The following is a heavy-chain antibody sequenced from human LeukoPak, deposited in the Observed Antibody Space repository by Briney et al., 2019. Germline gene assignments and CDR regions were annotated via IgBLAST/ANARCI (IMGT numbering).Heavy chain of an antibody. J-gene: IGHJ4*02. D-gene: IGHD1-7*01. CDR1: GFLVSDNY. V-gene: IGHV3-53*01. CDR3: ARDPWNYHAFDY. CDR2: LYTGGST. Sequence: PGGSLRLSCAASGFLVSDNYMHWLRQAPGKGLEWVSVLYTGGSTYYADSGKGRFTISRDNSKNTLYLQMNSLRVEDTAVYYCARDPWNYHAFDYWGQGTLVTVPS.